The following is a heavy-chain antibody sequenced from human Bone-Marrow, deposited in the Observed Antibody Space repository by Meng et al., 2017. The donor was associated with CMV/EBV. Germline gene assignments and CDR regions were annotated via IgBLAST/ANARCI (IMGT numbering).Heavy chain of an antibody. CDR3: ARRSRDGYNYDYFDY. D-gene: IGHD5-24*01. J-gene: IGHJ4*02. Sequence: GESLKISCAASGFTFSSYSMNWVRQAPGKGLEWVSSISSSSSYIYYADSVKGRFTISRDNAKNSLYLQMNSLRAEDTAVYYCARRSRDGYNYDYFDYWGQGPLVTVYS. CDR2: ISSSSSYI. CDR1: GFTFSSYS. V-gene: IGHV3-21*01.